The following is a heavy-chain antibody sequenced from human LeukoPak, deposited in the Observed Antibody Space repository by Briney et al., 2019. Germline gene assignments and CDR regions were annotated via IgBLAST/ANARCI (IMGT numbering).Heavy chain of an antibody. CDR1: GFTFSSYA. J-gene: IGHJ4*02. CDR2: ISGSSDTT. Sequence: GGSLRLSCAGSGFTFSSYAMSWVRQAPGKGLEWVSVISGSSDTTYYADSVKGRFIISRDNSKNTLYLQMNSLRTEDTAVYYCAKDRSYRRVGATLDWGQGTLVTVSS. D-gene: IGHD1-26*01. V-gene: IGHV3-23*01. CDR3: AKDRSYRRVGATLD.